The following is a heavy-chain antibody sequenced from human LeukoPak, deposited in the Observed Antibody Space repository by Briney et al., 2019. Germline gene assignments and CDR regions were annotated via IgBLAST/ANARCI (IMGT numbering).Heavy chain of an antibody. D-gene: IGHD3-3*01. CDR1: GGSISSSNW. CDR3: ASLKGTTIFGVVMDAFDI. Sequence: PSETLSLTCAVSGGSISSSNWWSWVRQPPGKGLEWIGEIYHSGSTNYNPSLKSRVTISVDKSKNQFSMKLSSVTAADTAVYYCASLKGTTIFGVVMDAFDIWGQGTMVTVSS. V-gene: IGHV4-4*02. J-gene: IGHJ3*02. CDR2: IYHSGST.